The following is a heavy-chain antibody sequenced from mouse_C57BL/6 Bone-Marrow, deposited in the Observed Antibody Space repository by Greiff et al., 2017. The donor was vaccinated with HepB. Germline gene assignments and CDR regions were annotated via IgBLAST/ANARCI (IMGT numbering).Heavy chain of an antibody. CDR3: ARYNWDRAWFAY. V-gene: IGHV1-81*01. CDR1: GYTFTSYG. D-gene: IGHD4-1*02. Sequence: VQVVESGAVLARPGASVKLSCKASGYTFTSYGISWVKQRTGQGLEWIGEIYPRSGNTYYNEKFKGKATLTADKSSSTAYMELRSLTSEDSAVYFCARYNWDRAWFAYWGQGTLVTVSA. J-gene: IGHJ3*01. CDR2: IYPRSGNT.